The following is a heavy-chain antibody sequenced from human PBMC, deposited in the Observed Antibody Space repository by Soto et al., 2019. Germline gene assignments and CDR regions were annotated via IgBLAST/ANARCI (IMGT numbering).Heavy chain of an antibody. V-gene: IGHV3-30*18. CDR1: GFTFSSYG. D-gene: IGHD4-17*01. Sequence: QVQLVESGGGVVQPGRSLRLSCAVSGFTFSSYGMHWVRQAPDKGLEWVAVISYDGSNKYYADSVKGRFTISRDNSKNTLYLQMNSLRTEDTGVYYCAKDLVSYGDHEAPRDHMDVWGQGTTVTVSS. J-gene: IGHJ6*02. CDR2: ISYDGSNK. CDR3: AKDLVSYGDHEAPRDHMDV.